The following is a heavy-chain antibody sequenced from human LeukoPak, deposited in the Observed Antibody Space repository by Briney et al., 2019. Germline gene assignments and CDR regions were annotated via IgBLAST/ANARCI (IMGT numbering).Heavy chain of an antibody. V-gene: IGHV3-30*03. CDR1: GFTFSNFG. D-gene: IGHD2-8*01. Sequence: GGSLRLSCAASGFTFSNFGMHWVRQAPGKGLEWVAIISNNGNTQVYADSVKGRFTISRDNSKNTLFLQMSSLRAEDTAVYYFASEICTNGVCSDFQYWGQGILVTVAS. CDR3: ASEICTNGVCSDFQY. CDR2: ISNNGNTQ. J-gene: IGHJ4*02.